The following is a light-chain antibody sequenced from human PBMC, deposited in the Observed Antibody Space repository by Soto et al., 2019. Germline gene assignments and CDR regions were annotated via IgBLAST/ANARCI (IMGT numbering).Light chain of an antibody. J-gene: IGKJ4*01. V-gene: IGKV1D-17*01. CDR3: HQHKNYS. Sequence: IQMTQSPSAMSASVGDRVTITCRARQGISKYLAWFQQTPGKVPKHLIYAASRLQSGVPSGFSGSGSGTDFTLTFSSRQPDDFATYCCHQHKNYSFGGGTKVEIK. CDR1: QGISKY. CDR2: AAS.